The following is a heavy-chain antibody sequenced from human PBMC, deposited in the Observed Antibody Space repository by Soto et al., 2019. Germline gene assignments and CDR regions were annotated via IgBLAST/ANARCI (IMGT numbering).Heavy chain of an antibody. V-gene: IGHV4-30-4*01. CDR1: GGSISSGDYY. Sequence: SETLSLTCTVSGGSISSGDYYWSWIRQPPGKGLEWIGYIYYSGSTYYNPSLNSRVTISVDTSKNQFSLKLSSVTAADTAVYYCSKGIVVVPAAIEAVDYWVQGTLVTVSS. CDR3: SKGIVVVPAAIEAVDY. D-gene: IGHD2-2*01. CDR2: IYYSGST. J-gene: IGHJ4*02.